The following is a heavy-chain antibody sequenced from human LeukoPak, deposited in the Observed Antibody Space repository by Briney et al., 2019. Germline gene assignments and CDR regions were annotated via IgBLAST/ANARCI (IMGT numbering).Heavy chain of an antibody. CDR3: ARGPPYGSGKFGPFDY. V-gene: IGHV3-11*01. Sequence: GGSLRLSCAASGFTFSDYYMTWIRQAPGKGLEWVSYINSSGYTIYYADSVKGRFTISRDNAKNSLYLQMNSLRTEDTAVYYCARGPPYGSGKFGPFDYWGQGTLVTVSS. D-gene: IGHD3-10*01. CDR1: GFTFSDYY. CDR2: INSSGYTI. J-gene: IGHJ4*02.